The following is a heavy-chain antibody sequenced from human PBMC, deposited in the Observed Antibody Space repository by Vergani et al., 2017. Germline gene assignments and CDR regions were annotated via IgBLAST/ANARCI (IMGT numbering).Heavy chain of an antibody. Sequence: QVQLVQSGAEVKKPGSSVKVSCKASGGTFSSYAISWVRQAPGQGLEWMGRIIPIFGTANYAQKFQGGVTITADESTSTAYMELSSLRSEDTAVYYCARGLGYCSSTSCRERYYYYYGMDVWGQGTTVTVSS. CDR2: IIPIFGTA. D-gene: IGHD2-2*01. V-gene: IGHV1-69*13. CDR3: ARGLGYCSSTSCRERYYYYYGMDV. J-gene: IGHJ6*02. CDR1: GGTFSSYA.